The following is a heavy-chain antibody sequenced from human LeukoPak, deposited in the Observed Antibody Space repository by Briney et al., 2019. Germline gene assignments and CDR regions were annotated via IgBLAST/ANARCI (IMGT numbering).Heavy chain of an antibody. CDR3: ARMSDCGGDCPIDY. CDR2: ITPILGIA. CDR1: GGTFSSYT. D-gene: IGHD2-21*02. Sequence: SVKVSCKASGGTFSSYTISWVRQAPGQGLEWMRRITPILGIANYAQKFQGRVTITADKSTSTAYMELSSLRSEDTAVYYCARMSDCGGDCPIDYWGQGTLVTVSS. V-gene: IGHV1-69*02. J-gene: IGHJ4*02.